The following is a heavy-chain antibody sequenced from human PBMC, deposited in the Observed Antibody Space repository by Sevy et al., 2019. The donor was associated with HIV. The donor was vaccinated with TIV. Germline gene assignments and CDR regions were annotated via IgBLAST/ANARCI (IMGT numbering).Heavy chain of an antibody. CDR1: GFTFSDHY. D-gene: IGHD6-13*01. CDR3: TTHAGIAAAGRVFDY. J-gene: IGHJ4*02. CDR2: TRNKADSYTA. V-gene: IGHV3-72*01. Sequence: GGSLRLSCAASGFTFSDHYMEWVRQAPGKGLEWVGRTRNKADSYTAEYAASVKGRLTISRDDSKNSLYLQMNSLKTDDTALYYCTTHAGIAAAGRVFDYWGQGTLVTVSS.